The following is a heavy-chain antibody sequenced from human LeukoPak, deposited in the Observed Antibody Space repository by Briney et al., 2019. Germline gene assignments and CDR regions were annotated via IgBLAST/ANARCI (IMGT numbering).Heavy chain of an antibody. J-gene: IGHJ6*03. V-gene: IGHV4-34*01. D-gene: IGHD6-13*01. CDR2: INHSGST. CDR1: GGSFSGYY. CDR3: ARSAAQRGGYYYYMDV. Sequence: PSETLSLTCAVYGGSFSGYYWSWIRQPPGKGLEWIGEINHSGSTNYNPSLKRRVTISVDTSKNQFSLKLSSVTAADTAVYYCARSAAQRGGYYYYMDVWGKGTTVTVSS.